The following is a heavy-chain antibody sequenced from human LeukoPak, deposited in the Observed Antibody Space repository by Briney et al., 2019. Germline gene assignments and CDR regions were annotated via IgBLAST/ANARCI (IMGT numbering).Heavy chain of an antibody. V-gene: IGHV4-39*07. Sequence: PSETLSLTCTVSGGSISSSSYYWGWIRQPPGKGLEWIGSIYHSGSTNYNPSLKSRVTISVDTSKNQFSLKLSSVTAADTAVYYCARKRRWLQSFDYWGQGTLVTVSS. D-gene: IGHD5-24*01. CDR2: IYHSGST. J-gene: IGHJ4*02. CDR3: ARKRRWLQSFDY. CDR1: GGSISSSSYY.